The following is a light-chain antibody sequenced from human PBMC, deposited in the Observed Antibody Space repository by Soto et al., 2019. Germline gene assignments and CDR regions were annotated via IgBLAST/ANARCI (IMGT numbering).Light chain of an antibody. Sequence: DIQMTQSPSSLSVSVGDRVTITCRASQSISSYLNWYQQKPGKAPKLLIYAASSLQSGVPSRFSGSGSATDFTLTISSLQPEDFATYYCQQSYSTPYSFGQGTKVEIK. CDR1: QSISSY. CDR2: AAS. V-gene: IGKV1-39*01. CDR3: QQSYSTPYS. J-gene: IGKJ2*03.